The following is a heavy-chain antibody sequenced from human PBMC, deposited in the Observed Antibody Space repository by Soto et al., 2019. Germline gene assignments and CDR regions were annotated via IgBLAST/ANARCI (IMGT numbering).Heavy chain of an antibody. CDR3: ARPRRDGYNFDYFDY. J-gene: IGHJ4*02. CDR1: GYSFTSYW. CDR2: IYPGDSDT. Sequence: GESLKISCKGSGYSFTSYWIGWVRQMPGKGLEWMGIIYPGDSDTRYSPSFQGQVTISADKSISTAYLQWSSLKASDTAMYYCARPRRDGYNFDYFDYWGQGTLVTVSS. V-gene: IGHV5-51*01. D-gene: IGHD5-12*01.